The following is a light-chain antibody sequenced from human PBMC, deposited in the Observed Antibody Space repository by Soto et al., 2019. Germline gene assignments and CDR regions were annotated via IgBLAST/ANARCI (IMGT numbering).Light chain of an antibody. CDR1: SSDVGGYNY. CDR3: SSYTSSSTYV. J-gene: IGLJ1*01. V-gene: IGLV2-14*01. CDR2: DVS. Sequence: QSVVTQPASVSGSPGQSITIACTGTSSDVGGYNYVSWYQQYPGKAPRLVISDVSNRPSGVSNRFSGSKSGNSASLTISGLQAEDEADYYCSSYTSSSTYVFGTGTKVTVL.